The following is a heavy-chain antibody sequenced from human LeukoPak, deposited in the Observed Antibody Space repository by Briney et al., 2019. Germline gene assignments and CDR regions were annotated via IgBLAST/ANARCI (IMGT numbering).Heavy chain of an antibody. CDR1: GFTFSSYA. V-gene: IGHV3-23*01. CDR2: ISGSGGST. J-gene: IGHJ4*02. CDR3: AKSAAMVVYFDY. Sequence: PGGSLRLSCAASGFTFSSYAMYWVRQAPGKGLEWVSAISGSGGSTYYADSVKGRFTISRDNSKNTLYLQLNSLRADDTAVYYCAKSAAMVVYFDYWGQGTLVTVSS. D-gene: IGHD2-2*01.